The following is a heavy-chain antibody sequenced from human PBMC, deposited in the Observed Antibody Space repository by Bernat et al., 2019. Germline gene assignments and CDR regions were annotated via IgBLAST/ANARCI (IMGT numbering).Heavy chain of an antibody. Sequence: EVQLVESGGGLVQPGGSLRLSCAASGFTVSSNYMSWVRQAPGKGLEWVSVIYSGGSTYYADSVTGRFTISRDNSKNTLYLQMNSLRAEDTAVYYCARDIPPLLEWLLPNYYYYGMDVWGQGTTVTISS. D-gene: IGHD3-3*01. V-gene: IGHV3-66*01. CDR1: GFTVSSNY. J-gene: IGHJ6*02. CDR3: ARDIPPLLEWLLPNYYYYGMDV. CDR2: IYSGGST.